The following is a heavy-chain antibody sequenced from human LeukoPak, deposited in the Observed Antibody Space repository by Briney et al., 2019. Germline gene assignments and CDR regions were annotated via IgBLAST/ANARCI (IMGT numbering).Heavy chain of an antibody. CDR3: ARDAYDTNGYYTRIY. Sequence: PGGSLRLSCAASGFTFSSYAMHWVRQAPGKGLEWVALIWYDGSKKYFADSVKGRFTISRDNFQSTLYLQMNSLRAEDTAVYFCARDAYDTNGYYTRIYWGQGTLVAVSS. J-gene: IGHJ4*02. CDR1: GFTFSSYA. V-gene: IGHV3-33*08. CDR2: IWYDGSKK. D-gene: IGHD3-22*01.